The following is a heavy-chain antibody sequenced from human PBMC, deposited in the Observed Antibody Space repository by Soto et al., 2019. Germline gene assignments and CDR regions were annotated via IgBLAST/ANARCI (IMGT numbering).Heavy chain of an antibody. Sequence: PSETLSLTCTVSGGSISSSSYYWGWIRQPPGKGLEWIGSIYYTGSTYYNPSLKSRVTISVDTSKNQFSLKLSSVTAADTAVDYFAKQGGGYGNGMGSLDSWGKGPLVTVS. CDR2: IYYTGST. CDR3: AKQGGGYGNGMGSLDS. J-gene: IGHJ4*02. V-gene: IGHV4-39*01. D-gene: IGHD3-16*01. CDR1: GGSISSSSYY.